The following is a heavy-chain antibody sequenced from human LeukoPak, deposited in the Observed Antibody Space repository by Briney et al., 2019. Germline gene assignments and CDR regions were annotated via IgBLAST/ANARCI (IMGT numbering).Heavy chain of an antibody. CDR2: IYHSGST. V-gene: IGHV4-4*02. D-gene: IGHD1-26*01. CDR3: ARDTAVGATKGAFDI. Sequence: PSETLSLTCAVSGGSISSSNWWSWVRQPPGKGLEWIGEIYHSGSTNYNPSLKSRVTISVDKSKNQFSLKLSSVTAADTAVYYCARDTAVGATKGAFDIWGQGTMVTVSS. CDR1: GGSISSSNW. J-gene: IGHJ3*02.